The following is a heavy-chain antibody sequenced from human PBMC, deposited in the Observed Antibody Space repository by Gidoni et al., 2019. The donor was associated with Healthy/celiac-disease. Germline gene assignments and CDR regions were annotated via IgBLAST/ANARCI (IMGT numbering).Heavy chain of an antibody. V-gene: IGHV4-34*01. CDR2: INHSGST. CDR1: GGSFSGYY. D-gene: IGHD1-7*01. J-gene: IGHJ4*02. Sequence: QVQLQQWGAGLLKPSETLSLTCAVYGGSFSGYYWSWIRQPPGKGLEWIGEINHSGSTNYNPSLKSRVTISVDTSKNQFSLKLSSVTAADTAVYYCARDDLTGTTLVYWGQGTLVTVSS. CDR3: ARDDLTGTTLVY.